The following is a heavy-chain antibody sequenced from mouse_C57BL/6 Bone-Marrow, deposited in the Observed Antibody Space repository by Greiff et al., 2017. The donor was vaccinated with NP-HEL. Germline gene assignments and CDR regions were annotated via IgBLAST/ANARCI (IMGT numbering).Heavy chain of an antibody. D-gene: IGHD1-1*01. CDR1: GYTFTSYW. CDR2: IDPSDSYT. Sequence: VQLQQPGAELVKPGASVKLSCKASGYTFTSYWMQWVKQRPGQGLEWIGEIDPSDSYTNYNQKFKGKSTLTVDTSSSTAYMQLSSLTSEDSAVYYWAKEIYYYGSGDCFEYGGRGTTPTVSA. CDR3: AKEIYYYGSGDCFEY. V-gene: IGHV1-50*01. J-gene: IGHJ2*01.